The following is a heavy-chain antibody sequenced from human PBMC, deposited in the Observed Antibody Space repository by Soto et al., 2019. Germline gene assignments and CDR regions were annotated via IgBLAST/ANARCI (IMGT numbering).Heavy chain of an antibody. CDR3: AHSPQRLYSYGYIPYYFDY. J-gene: IGHJ4*02. CDR2: IYWDDDK. Sequence: QITLKESGPTLVKPTQTLTLTCTFSGFSLSTSGVGVGWIRQPPGKALEWLALIYWDDDKRYSPSLKSRLTITKAPSKNQVVLTVTNMDPVDTATYYCAHSPQRLYSYGYIPYYFDYWGQGTLVTVSS. D-gene: IGHD5-18*01. CDR1: GFSLSTSGVG. V-gene: IGHV2-5*02.